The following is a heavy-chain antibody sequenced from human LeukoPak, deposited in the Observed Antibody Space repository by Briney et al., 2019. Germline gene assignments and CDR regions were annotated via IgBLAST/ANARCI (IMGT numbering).Heavy chain of an antibody. Sequence: GGSLRLSCAASGFTFSSYTMNWVRQAPGKGLEWVSSITSSSSYIYYADSLKGRFTISRDNSKNTLYLQMNSLRAEDTAVYYCARWGQRFGMFDYWGQGTLVTVSS. CDR3: ARWGQRFGMFDY. CDR2: ITSSSSYI. D-gene: IGHD3-10*01. V-gene: IGHV3-21*01. CDR1: GFTFSSYT. J-gene: IGHJ4*02.